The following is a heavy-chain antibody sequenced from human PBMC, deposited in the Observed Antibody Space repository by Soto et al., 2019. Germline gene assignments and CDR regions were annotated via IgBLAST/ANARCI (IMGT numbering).Heavy chain of an antibody. Sequence: ASVKGSFKASGYTFTSYDINWLRQATGQGLEWMGWMNPNSGNTGYAQKFQGRVTMTRNTSISTAYMELSSLRSEDTAVYYCARAYYDFWSGCHYYFDYWGQGTLVTVSS. V-gene: IGHV1-8*01. CDR1: GYTFTSYD. J-gene: IGHJ4*02. D-gene: IGHD3-3*01. CDR3: ARAYYDFWSGCHYYFDY. CDR2: MNPNSGNT.